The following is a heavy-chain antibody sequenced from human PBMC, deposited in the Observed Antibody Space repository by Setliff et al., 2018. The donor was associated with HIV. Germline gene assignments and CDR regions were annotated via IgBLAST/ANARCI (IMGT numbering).Heavy chain of an antibody. D-gene: IGHD1-26*01. Sequence: ETLSLTCAVFGGSFTDYYWIWIRQPPGKGLEWIGEINHSGSTHYNQALKSRFIISVDTSKNQFSLKVNSMTAAETAVYYCARGARLLAAYSDRWDYFYMAVWGKGTTVTVSS. CDR2: INHSGST. CDR1: GGSFTDYY. CDR3: ARGARLLAAYSDRWDYFYMAV. J-gene: IGHJ6*03. V-gene: IGHV4-34*01.